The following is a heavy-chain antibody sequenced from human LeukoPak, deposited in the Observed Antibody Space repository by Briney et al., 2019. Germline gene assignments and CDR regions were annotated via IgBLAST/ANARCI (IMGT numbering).Heavy chain of an antibody. D-gene: IGHD1-26*01. V-gene: IGHV4-4*07. Sequence: SETLSLTCTVSGASISSYYWDWIRQPAGKGLEWIGRIYTSGSTDYNPSLKSRVTMSLDTSKNQFSLKLSSVTAADTAVYYCARDRGSGSNLGYNWFDPWGQGTLVTVSS. J-gene: IGHJ5*02. CDR2: IYTSGST. CDR1: GASISSYY. CDR3: ARDRGSGSNLGYNWFDP.